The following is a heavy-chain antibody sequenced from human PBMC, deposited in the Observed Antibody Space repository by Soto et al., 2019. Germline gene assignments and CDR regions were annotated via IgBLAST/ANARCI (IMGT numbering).Heavy chain of an antibody. Sequence: NPSETLSLTCTVSGGSVSSDNYYWNWIRQTPGEGLEWIGYIDYSGSTDYNPSLKSRVTILMDTSKNQFSLKLSSVTAADTAVYYCARDHIVVVVAATYAFDIWGQGTMVTVSS. J-gene: IGHJ3*02. CDR2: IDYSGST. V-gene: IGHV4-61*01. CDR1: GGSVSSDNYY. D-gene: IGHD2-15*01. CDR3: ARDHIVVVVAATYAFDI.